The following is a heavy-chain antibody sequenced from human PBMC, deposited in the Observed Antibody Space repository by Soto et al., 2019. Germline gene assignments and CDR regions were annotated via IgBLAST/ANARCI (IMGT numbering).Heavy chain of an antibody. Sequence: SDTLSLTCTVSGCSISSYYWSWIRQPPGKGLEGIGYIYYSGSTNYNPSLKSRVTISVDTSKNQFSLKLSSVTAADTAVYYCARLGGQDYDFWSGNWFDPWGQGTLVTVSS. CDR1: GCSISSYY. D-gene: IGHD3-3*01. CDR3: ARLGGQDYDFWSGNWFDP. CDR2: IYYSGST. V-gene: IGHV4-59*01. J-gene: IGHJ5*02.